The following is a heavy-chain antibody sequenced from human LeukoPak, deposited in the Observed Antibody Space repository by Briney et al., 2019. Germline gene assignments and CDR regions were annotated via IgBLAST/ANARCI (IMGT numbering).Heavy chain of an antibody. CDR3: ARAGGYRFDY. J-gene: IGHJ4*02. Sequence: PGGSLRLSCAASGFTFSSYWVHWVRQGPGKGLVWVSRINTDGSSTSYADSVKGRFTISRDNAKNTLYLQMNSLTAEDTAVYYCARAGGYRFDYWGQGTLVTVSS. V-gene: IGHV3-74*01. CDR1: GFTFSSYW. CDR2: INTDGSST. D-gene: IGHD1-26*01.